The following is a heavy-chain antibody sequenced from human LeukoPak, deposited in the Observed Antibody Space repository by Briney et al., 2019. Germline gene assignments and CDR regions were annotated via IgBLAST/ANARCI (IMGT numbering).Heavy chain of an antibody. V-gene: IGHV3-74*03. CDR3: VPEEKYSSGWYYFDY. Sequence: GGSLRLSCVGSGFTISNYWMHWVRQAPGTGLVWVSRIHPDGSITTYADSVKGRFTISRDNAKNTLYLQMNSLRADDTAVYYCVPEEKYSSGWYYFDYWGQGTLVTVSS. CDR1: GFTISNYW. CDR2: IHPDGSIT. D-gene: IGHD6-19*01. J-gene: IGHJ4*02.